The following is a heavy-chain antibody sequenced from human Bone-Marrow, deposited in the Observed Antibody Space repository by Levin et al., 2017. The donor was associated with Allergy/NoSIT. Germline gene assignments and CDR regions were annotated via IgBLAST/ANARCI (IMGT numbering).Heavy chain of an antibody. Sequence: GESLKISCQGSGYSFTNNWIGWVRQTPEKGLEWVGVVDPSDSDTRYSPSFQGQVTISVDKSISTAYLQWTSLKASDTAMYYCARVAGMGETRPGRPGAEAWFDPWGQGTLVTVSS. J-gene: IGHJ5*02. CDR1: GYSFTNNW. D-gene: IGHD6-6*01. CDR2: VDPSDSDT. CDR3: ARVAGMGETRPGRPGAEAWFDP. V-gene: IGHV5-51*01.